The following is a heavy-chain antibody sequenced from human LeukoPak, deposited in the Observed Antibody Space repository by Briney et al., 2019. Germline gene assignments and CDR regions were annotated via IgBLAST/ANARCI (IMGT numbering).Heavy chain of an antibody. V-gene: IGHV3-30*18. J-gene: IGHJ4*02. D-gene: IGHD6-13*01. CDR1: GFTFSSYG. Sequence: GGSLRLSCAASGFTFSSYGMHWVRQAPGMGLEWVAVISYDGSNKYYADSVKGRFTISRDNSKNTLYLQMNSLRAEDTAVYYCAKGYSSSLDYWGQGTLVTVSS. CDR2: ISYDGSNK. CDR3: AKGYSSSLDY.